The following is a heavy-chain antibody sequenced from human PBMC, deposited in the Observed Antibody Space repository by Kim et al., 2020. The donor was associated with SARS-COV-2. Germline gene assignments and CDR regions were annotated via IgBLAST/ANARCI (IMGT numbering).Heavy chain of an antibody. Sequence: GGSLRLSCVASGFTFSTSPMGWVRQAPGKGLEWVSRISWDGTRTYYADSVKGRVTMSSDKSKNMLYLHMNSLRVDDTAVYYCAKGVINSGFDYWGQGTQVTVSS. D-gene: IGHD1-26*01. J-gene: IGHJ4*02. CDR2: ISWDGTRT. V-gene: IGHV3-23*01. CDR3: AKGVINSGFDY. CDR1: GFTFSTSP.